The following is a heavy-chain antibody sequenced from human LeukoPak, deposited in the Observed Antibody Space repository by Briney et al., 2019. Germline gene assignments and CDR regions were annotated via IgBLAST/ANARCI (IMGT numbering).Heavy chain of an antibody. Sequence: ASVKVSCKASGYTFTMNGISWVRQAPGQGLEWMGWISTYNDKTNYAQRLQDRVTMTTDTSTSTAYMELRSLRSDDTAVYYCARMYCSRGSCYPLFYYYGMDVWGQGTTVTVSS. V-gene: IGHV1-18*01. J-gene: IGHJ6*02. CDR2: ISTYNDKT. CDR1: GYTFTMNG. D-gene: IGHD2-15*01. CDR3: ARMYCSRGSCYPLFYYYGMDV.